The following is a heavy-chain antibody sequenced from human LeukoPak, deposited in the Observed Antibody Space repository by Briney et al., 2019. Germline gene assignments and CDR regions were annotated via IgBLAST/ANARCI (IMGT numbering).Heavy chain of an antibody. CDR3: ARGPDDAFDI. J-gene: IGHJ3*02. CDR1: GGSISRHY. CDR2: IYTSGST. V-gene: IGHV4-4*08. Sequence: PSETLSLTCTVSGGSISRHYLNWIRQPPGKGLEWIGRIYTSGSTNYNPSLKSRVTISVDTSKNQFSLKLSSVTAADTAVYYCARGPDDAFDIWGQGTMVTVSS.